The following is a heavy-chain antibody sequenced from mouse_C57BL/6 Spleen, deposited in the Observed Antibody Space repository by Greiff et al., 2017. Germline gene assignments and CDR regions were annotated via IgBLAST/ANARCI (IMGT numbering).Heavy chain of an antibody. CDR2: LAPSDSYT. CDR3: ARSTGTSPHFDY. Sequence: QVQLKQPGAELVMPGASVKLSCKASGYTFTSYWMHWVKKRPGPGLEWIGELAPSDSYTNYNQKFTGKSTWTVDKSSSTADMLLSSLTSEDSAVYYCARSTGTSPHFDYWGQGTTLTVSS. CDR1: GYTFTSYW. V-gene: IGHV1-69*01. D-gene: IGHD4-1*02. J-gene: IGHJ2*01.